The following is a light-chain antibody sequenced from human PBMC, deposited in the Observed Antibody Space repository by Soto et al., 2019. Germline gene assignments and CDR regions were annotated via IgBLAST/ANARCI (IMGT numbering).Light chain of an antibody. V-gene: IGLV2-14*01. Sequence: QSALTQPASVSGSPGQSITISCTGTSSDVGGYNYVSWYQQHPGKAPKLMIYDVSDRPPGVSNRFSGSKSGNTASLTISGLQAEDEADYYCSSYTSGFYVFGTGTKVTVL. CDR1: SSDVGGYNY. CDR2: DVS. CDR3: SSYTSGFYV. J-gene: IGLJ1*01.